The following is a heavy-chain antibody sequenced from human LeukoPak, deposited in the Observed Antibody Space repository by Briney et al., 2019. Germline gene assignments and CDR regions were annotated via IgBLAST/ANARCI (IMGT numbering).Heavy chain of an antibody. V-gene: IGHV4-59*01. D-gene: IGHD3-10*01. J-gene: IGHJ4*02. CDR3: AKAAKFYYGSQTYYYFDY. Sequence: SETLSLSCTVSSASISTYYWSWIRQPPGQGLEWIGYIYHSGPSNNNPSLKRRVAMSVDTSKSQFSLSRTSVTAADTAVYYCAKAAKFYYGSQTYYYFDYWGQGILVTVSS. CDR1: SASISTYY. CDR2: IYHSGPS.